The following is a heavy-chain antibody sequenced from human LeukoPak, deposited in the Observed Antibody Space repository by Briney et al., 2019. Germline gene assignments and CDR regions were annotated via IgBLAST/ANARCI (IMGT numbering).Heavy chain of an antibody. CDR1: GGSISSYY. D-gene: IGHD3-22*01. V-gene: IGHV4-59*06. J-gene: IGHJ4*02. CDR2: IYYSGST. CDR3: ARLCYYVSRGYWYYFDY. Sequence: SETLSLTCTVSGGSISSYYWSWIRQPPGKGLEWIGYIYYSGSTYYNPSLKSRVTISVDTSKNQFSLKLSSVTAADTAVYYCARLCYYVSRGYWYYFDYWGQGALVTVSS.